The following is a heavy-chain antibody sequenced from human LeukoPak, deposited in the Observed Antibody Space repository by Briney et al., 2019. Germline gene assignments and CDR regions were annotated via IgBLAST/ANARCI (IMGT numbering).Heavy chain of an antibody. CDR3: AKLGGYYDSSGLYNWFDP. V-gene: IGHV3-30*04. CDR2: ISYDGNNK. Sequence: SGGSLRLSCAASGFTFSSYAMHWVRQAPGKGLEWVAIISYDGNNKYYADSVKGRFTISRDNSKNTLYLQMNSLRAEDTAVYYCAKLGGYYDSSGLYNWFDPWGQGTLVTVSS. CDR1: GFTFSSYA. J-gene: IGHJ5*02. D-gene: IGHD3-22*01.